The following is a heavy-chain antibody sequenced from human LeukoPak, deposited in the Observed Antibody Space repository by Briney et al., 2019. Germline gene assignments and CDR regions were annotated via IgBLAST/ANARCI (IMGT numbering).Heavy chain of an antibody. CDR3: ARVLNYGIAAAGTRDFDY. Sequence: GGSLRLSCAPSGLTFSSYAMHWVRQAPGKGLGWVAFISYDGSNKYYADSVKARFTISRENSKYTLYLELNTLRAEDRAVVCCARVLNYGIAAAGTRDFDYWGQGTRVTVSS. CDR2: ISYDGSNK. D-gene: IGHD6-13*01. J-gene: IGHJ4*02. CDR1: GLTFSSYA. V-gene: IGHV3-30-3*01.